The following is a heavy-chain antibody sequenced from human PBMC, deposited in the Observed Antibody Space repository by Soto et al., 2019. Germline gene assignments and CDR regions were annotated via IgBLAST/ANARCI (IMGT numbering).Heavy chain of an antibody. Sequence: GGSLRLSCAASGFTFSSYAMSWVRQAPGKGLEWVSGIGGGGGSIYYADSVKGRFTISRDNSKSTLYLQVNSLRAEDTAIYYCAKVRGGSYTHIDYWGQGTLVT. V-gene: IGHV3-23*01. CDR1: GFTFSSYA. CDR3: AKVRGGSYTHIDY. D-gene: IGHD1-26*01. CDR2: IGGGGGSI. J-gene: IGHJ4*02.